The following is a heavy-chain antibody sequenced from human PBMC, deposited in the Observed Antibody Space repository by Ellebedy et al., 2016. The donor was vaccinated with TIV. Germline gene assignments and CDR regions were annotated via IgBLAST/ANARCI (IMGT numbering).Heavy chain of an antibody. J-gene: IGHJ4*02. CDR3: AKLRARSVVPAAIIDY. CDR1: GGSISSSN. D-gene: IGHD2-2*02. V-gene: IGHV3-23*01. CDR2: ISGSGGST. Sequence: LSLTXXVSGGSISSSNWWSWVRQAPGKGLEWVSAISGSGGSTYYADSVKGRFTISRDNSKNTLYLQMNSLRAEDTAVYYCAKLRARSVVPAAIIDYWGQGTLVTVSS.